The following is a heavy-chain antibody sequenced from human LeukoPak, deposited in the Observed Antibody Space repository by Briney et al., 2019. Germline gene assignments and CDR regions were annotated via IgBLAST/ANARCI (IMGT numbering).Heavy chain of an antibody. CDR3: ARDRGATMVAADPIDY. CDR2: ISAYNGNT. V-gene: IGHV1-18*01. D-gene: IGHD2-15*01. J-gene: IGHJ4*02. Sequence: ASVKVFCKASGYTFTSYGISWVRQAPGQGLEWMGWISAYNGNTNYAQKLQGRVTMTTDTSTSTAYMELRSLRSDDTAVYYCARDRGATMVAADPIDYWGQGTLVTVSS. CDR1: GYTFTSYG.